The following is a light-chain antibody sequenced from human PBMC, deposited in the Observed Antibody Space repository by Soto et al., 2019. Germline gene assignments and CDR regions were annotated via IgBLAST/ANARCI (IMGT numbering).Light chain of an antibody. CDR3: QQYNSYSPLT. CDR2: DTF. J-gene: IGKJ4*01. V-gene: IGKV1-5*01. Sequence: DIQMTQSPSSLSASIGDRVTITCRASQYISSWLAWYQQKPGKAPKLLMFDTFSLESGVPSRFSGSRSGTEVTLTISRLQPDDYATYYCQQYNSYSPLTFGGGTKVEIK. CDR1: QYISSW.